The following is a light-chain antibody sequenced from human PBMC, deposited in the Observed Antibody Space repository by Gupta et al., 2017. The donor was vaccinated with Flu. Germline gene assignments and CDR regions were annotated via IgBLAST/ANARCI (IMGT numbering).Light chain of an antibody. CDR1: QSLLDSDNGNTY. CDR3: MQRITFPWT. J-gene: IGKJ1*01. Sequence: DIVMTETPLSLPVTPGEPASIPCRSSQSLLDSDNGNTYVDWFLQRPGQSPQLLIYTLLYRVSGVPDRFSGSRSGTDFTLKISRVEAEDLGVSYCMQRITFPWTFGQGTKVEIK. V-gene: IGKV2-40*01. CDR2: TLL.